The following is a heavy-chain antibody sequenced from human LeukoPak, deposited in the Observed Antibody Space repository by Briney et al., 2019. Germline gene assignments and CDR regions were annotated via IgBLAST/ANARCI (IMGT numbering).Heavy chain of an antibody. CDR2: IYYSGST. V-gene: IGHV4-59*01. Sequence: SETLSLTCTVSGGSISSYYWSWIRQPPGKGLEWIGYIYYSGSTNYNPSLKSRVTISEDTSKNQFFLKLSSVTAADTAVYYCARGAYYYGSGSPPDYWGQGTLVIVSS. J-gene: IGHJ4*01. CDR3: ARGAYYYGSGSPPDY. D-gene: IGHD3-10*01. CDR1: GGSISSYY.